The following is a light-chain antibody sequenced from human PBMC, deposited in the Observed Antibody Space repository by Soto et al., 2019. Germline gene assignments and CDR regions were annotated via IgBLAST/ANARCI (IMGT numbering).Light chain of an antibody. V-gene: IGLV1-47*02. Sequence: VLTQPPSASGTPGQKVFISCSGSSSNIGGTNYAYWYQQLPGAAPKLLMHSNNLRPSGVPERSSGSKFGTAASLAISGLRSEDEAVYYCASWDDRLGAVIFGGGTKLTVL. CDR2: SNN. CDR3: ASWDDRLGAVI. J-gene: IGLJ2*01. CDR1: SSNIGGTNY.